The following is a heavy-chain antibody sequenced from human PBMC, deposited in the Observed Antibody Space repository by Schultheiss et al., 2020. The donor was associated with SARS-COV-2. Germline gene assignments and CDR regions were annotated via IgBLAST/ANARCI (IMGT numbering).Heavy chain of an antibody. CDR2: IKSKTDGGTT. J-gene: IGHJ5*02. CDR1: GFTFSNAW. CDR3: TTDLYCSSTSCYAGGSWFDP. V-gene: IGHV3-15*01. Sequence: GGSLRLSCAASGFTFSNAWMSWVRQAPGKGLEWVGRIKSKTDGGTTDYAAPVKGRFTISRDDSKNTLYLQMNSLKTEDTAVYYCTTDLYCSSTSCYAGGSWFDPWGQGTLVTVSS. D-gene: IGHD2-2*01.